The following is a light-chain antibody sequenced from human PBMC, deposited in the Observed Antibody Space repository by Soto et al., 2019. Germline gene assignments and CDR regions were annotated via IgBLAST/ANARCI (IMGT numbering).Light chain of an antibody. CDR3: SSYSISTAYL. Sequence: QSALTQPASVSGSPGQSITISCTGTSSDVGGYDYVSWYQLHPGKAPILMVFEVSNRPSGVSYRFSGSKSGNTASLTISGLQAEDEADYFCSSYSISTAYLFGTGTKVTVL. CDR1: SSDVGGYDY. V-gene: IGLV2-14*01. CDR2: EVS. J-gene: IGLJ1*01.